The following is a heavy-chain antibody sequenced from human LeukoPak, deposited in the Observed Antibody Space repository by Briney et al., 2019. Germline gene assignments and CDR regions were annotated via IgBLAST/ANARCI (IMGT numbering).Heavy chain of an antibody. D-gene: IGHD3-10*01. CDR3: ARDHLSYGSGYYGMDV. CDR1: GYTFTSYY. J-gene: IGHJ6*02. CDR2: INPSGGST. V-gene: IGHV1-46*01. Sequence: ASVKVSCKASGYTFTSYYMHWVRQAPGQGLEWMGIINPSGGSTSYAQKFQGRVTMTRDTSTSTVYMKLSSLRSEDTAVYYCARDHLSYGSGYYGMDVWGQGTTVTVSS.